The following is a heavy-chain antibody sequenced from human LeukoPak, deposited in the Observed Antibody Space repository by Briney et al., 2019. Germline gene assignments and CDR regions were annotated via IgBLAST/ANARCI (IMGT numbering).Heavy chain of an antibody. V-gene: IGHV3-48*03. D-gene: IGHD3-10*01. CDR3: AKGVGTDYYGSGSCTDY. J-gene: IGHJ4*02. Sequence: PGGSLRLSCAASGFTFSSYEMNWVRQAPGKGLEWVSYISSSGSTIYYADSVKGRFTISRDNSKNTLYLQMNSLRAEDTAVYYCAKGVGTDYYGSGSCTDYWGQGTLVTVSS. CDR1: GFTFSSYE. CDR2: ISSSGSTI.